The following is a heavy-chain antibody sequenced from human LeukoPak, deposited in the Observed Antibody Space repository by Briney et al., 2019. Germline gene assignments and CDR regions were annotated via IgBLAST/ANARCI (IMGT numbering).Heavy chain of an antibody. CDR1: GASVSSGSYY. V-gene: IGHV4-61*02. Sequence: PSETLSLTCTVSGASVSSGSYYWTWIRQPAGKGLEWIGRIYTSGSTNYNPSLKSRVTISVDRSKNQFSLKLSSVTAADTAVYYCAGTIDWFDPWGQGTLVTVSS. CDR3: AGTIDWFDP. D-gene: IGHD3-10*01. J-gene: IGHJ5*02. CDR2: IYTSGST.